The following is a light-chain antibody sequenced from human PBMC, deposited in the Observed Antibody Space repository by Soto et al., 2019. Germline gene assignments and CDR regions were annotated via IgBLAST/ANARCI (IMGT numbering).Light chain of an antibody. J-gene: IGLJ2*01. CDR1: YSNIGAGYE. CDR2: GHN. Sequence: QSVLTQPPSVSGAPGQRVTISCTGSYSNIGAGYEVHWYQQLPGTAPKLLVSGHNNRPSGVPDRFFGSKSGASASLTIIGLQAEDEADYYCCSYAGGYTHAVFGGGTKLTVL. CDR3: CSYAGGYTHAV. V-gene: IGLV1-40*01.